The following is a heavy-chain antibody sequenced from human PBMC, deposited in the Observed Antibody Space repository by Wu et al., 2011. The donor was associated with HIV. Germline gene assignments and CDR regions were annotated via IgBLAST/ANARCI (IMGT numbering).Heavy chain of an antibody. J-gene: IGHJ5*02. D-gene: IGHD4-17*01. CDR3: ARHLDITVTTVGWFDP. CDR2: IIPIFGTP. V-gene: IGHV1-69*05. CDR1: GGTFRSYA. Sequence: QVQLVQSGAEVKKPGSSVKVSCKASGGTFRSYALSWVRQAPGQGPEWMGGIIPIFGTPNYAQRFQGRVTITTDESTSTAYMELSSLRSEDTAIYYCARHLDITVTTVGWFDPWGQGTLVTVSS.